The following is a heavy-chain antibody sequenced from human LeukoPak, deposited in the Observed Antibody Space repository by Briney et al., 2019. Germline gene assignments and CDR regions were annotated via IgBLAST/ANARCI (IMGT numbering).Heavy chain of an antibody. V-gene: IGHV4-38-2*02. CDR3: ARDNVVDATSGIDY. D-gene: IGHD1-26*01. J-gene: IGHJ4*02. Sequence: SETLSLTCTVSGYSISSNYYWGWIRPPPGKGLEWVGSIYHTGTTYYNPSLKSRVTISIDTSKNQFSLKLTSMTAADTAVYFCARDNVVDATSGIDYWGQGTLVTVSS. CDR1: GYSISSNYY. CDR2: IYHTGTT.